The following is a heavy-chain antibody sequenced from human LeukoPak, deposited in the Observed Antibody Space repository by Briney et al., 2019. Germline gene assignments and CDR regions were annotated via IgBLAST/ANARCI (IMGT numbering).Heavy chain of an antibody. V-gene: IGHV4-39*01. J-gene: IGHJ4*02. CDR1: GGSITGYY. Sequence: SETLSLTCTVSGGSITGYYWGWIRQPPGKGLEWIGSIYYSGSTYYNPSLKSRVTISVDTSKNQFSLKLNSVTATDTAVYYCARHYGPWGQGTLVTVSS. CDR2: IYYSGST. CDR3: ARHYGP. D-gene: IGHD3-10*01.